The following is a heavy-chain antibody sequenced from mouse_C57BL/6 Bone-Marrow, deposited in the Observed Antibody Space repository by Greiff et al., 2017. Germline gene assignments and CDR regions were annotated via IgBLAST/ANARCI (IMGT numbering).Heavy chain of an antibody. V-gene: IGHV5-4*01. CDR2: ISNGGSYT. D-gene: IGHD1-1*01. CDR3: AREEITTVVANYAMDY. J-gene: IGHJ4*01. CDR1: GFTFSSYA. Sequence: EVMLVESGGGLVKPGGSLKLSCAASGFTFSSYAMSWVRQTPEKRLEWVATISNGGSYTYNPDNVKGRFTISRDNAKDNLYLQMSHLKSEDTAMYYCAREEITTVVANYAMDYWGQGTSVTGSS.